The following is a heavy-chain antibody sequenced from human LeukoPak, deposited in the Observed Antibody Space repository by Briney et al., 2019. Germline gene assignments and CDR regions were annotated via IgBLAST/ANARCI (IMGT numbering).Heavy chain of an antibody. V-gene: IGHV4-39*07. CDR2: VYFSGSS. Sequence: SETLSLTCSVSGVSLSSSSYYWAWIRQPPGKGLEWIANVYFSGSSYYSRSLKSRVTISIDTSKNQFSLTLNSVTAADTAVYYCARVESYPLRNAFDIWGQGTLVTVSS. CDR3: ARVESYPLRNAFDI. J-gene: IGHJ4*02. CDR1: GVSLSSSSYY. D-gene: IGHD1-1*01.